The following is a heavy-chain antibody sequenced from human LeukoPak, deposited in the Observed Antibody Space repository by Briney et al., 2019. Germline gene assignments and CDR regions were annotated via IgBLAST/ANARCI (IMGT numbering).Heavy chain of an antibody. J-gene: IGHJ4*02. CDR3: AREFDYDFWSGYPYYFDY. CDR1: GGSFSGYY. Sequence: SETLSLTCAVYGGSFSGYYWSWIRQPPGKGLEWIGEINHSGSTNYNPSLKSRVTISVDTSKNQFPLKLSSVTAADTAVYYCAREFDYDFWSGYPYYFDYWGQGTLVTVSS. CDR2: INHSGST. V-gene: IGHV4-34*01. D-gene: IGHD3-3*01.